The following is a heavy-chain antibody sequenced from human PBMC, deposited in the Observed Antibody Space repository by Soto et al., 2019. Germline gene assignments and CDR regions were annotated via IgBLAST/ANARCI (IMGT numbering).Heavy chain of an antibody. CDR3: ARETYYDFWSGYYPREYYGMDG. CDR2: IIAYNGNT. CDR1: GYTFTSYG. Sequence: ASVPVSCQASGYTFTSYGISGVRAAHGRVLEWMGWIIAYNGNTNYAQNLQGRVTMTTDTSTSTAYMELRSLRSDDTAVYYCARETYYDFWSGYYPREYYGMDGWGQGTTVTFSS. D-gene: IGHD3-3*01. V-gene: IGHV1-18*01. J-gene: IGHJ6*02.